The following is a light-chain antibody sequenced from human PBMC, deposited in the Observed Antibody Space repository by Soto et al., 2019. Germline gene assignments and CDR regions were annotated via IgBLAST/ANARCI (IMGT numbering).Light chain of an antibody. Sequence: DLQMTQSPSSLSASVGDRVTITCRASQSISSYLNWYQHKPGKAPKVLIYDASSLQSGVPSRISGSGSGTDFTLTISNLQPEDFATYYCQQSYSSPLTFGGGTKVEIK. J-gene: IGKJ4*01. CDR3: QQSYSSPLT. V-gene: IGKV1-39*01. CDR1: QSISSY. CDR2: DAS.